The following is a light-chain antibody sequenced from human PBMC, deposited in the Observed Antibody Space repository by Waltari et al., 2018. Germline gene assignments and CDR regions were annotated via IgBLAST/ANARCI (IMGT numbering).Light chain of an antibody. J-gene: IGKJ1*01. CDR2: WAS. CDR3: QQYFTTPWT. Sequence: DIVLTQSPDSLAVSLGERATINCKSSQSLFYSSVNKRYLSWYQQKPGQPPKLLIYWASTREAGVPDRFSGSGSGKDFTLTISSLQARDVAVYYCQQYFTTPWTFGQGTKVEIK. V-gene: IGKV4-1*01. CDR1: QSLFYSSVNKRY.